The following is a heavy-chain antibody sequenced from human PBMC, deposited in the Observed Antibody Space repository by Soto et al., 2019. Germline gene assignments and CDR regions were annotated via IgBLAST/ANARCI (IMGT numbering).Heavy chain of an antibody. CDR3: ARGPKQTPRHSNSWFVPDY. J-gene: IGHJ4*02. V-gene: IGHV1-2*02. Sequence: QLHLVQSGAEVKKPGASVRVSCKASGYTFPDYYIHWVRQAPGQGLEWMGWINPKSGVTKSAQKFQGRITMTRDTSITTAYLELSSLRSDDTAVYYCARGPKQTPRHSNSWFVPDYWGQGSLVTVSS. CDR1: GYTFPDYY. D-gene: IGHD6-13*01. CDR2: INPKSGVT.